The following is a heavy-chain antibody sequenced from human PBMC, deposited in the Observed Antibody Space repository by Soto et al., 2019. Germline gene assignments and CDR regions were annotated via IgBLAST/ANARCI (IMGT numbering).Heavy chain of an antibody. CDR3: ARTGGTFVDY. J-gene: IGHJ4*02. CDR1: GFTFGSYA. V-gene: IGHV3-30-3*01. CDR2: ISYDGSNK. D-gene: IGHD3-16*01. Sequence: QVQLVESGGGVVQPGRSLRLSCAASGFTFGSYAMHWVRQAPGKGLEWVAVISYDGSNKYYADSVKGRFTISRDNSKNTLYLQMNSLRAEDTAVYYCARTGGTFVDYWGQGTLVTVSS.